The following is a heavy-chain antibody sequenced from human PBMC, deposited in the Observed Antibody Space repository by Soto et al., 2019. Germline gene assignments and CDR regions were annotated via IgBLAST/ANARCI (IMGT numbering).Heavy chain of an antibody. CDR3: ARDSGYCSAGSCYAGNFDS. D-gene: IGHD2-15*01. V-gene: IGHV4-31*03. CDR2: IYYSGAT. CDR1: GDSINSGAFF. J-gene: IGHJ4*02. Sequence: QVQLQESGPGLVKPSQTLSLTCTVSGDSINSGAFFWSWIRQHPGQGLEWIGYIYYSGATYYNPSLKSRLSMSLDTSKNQLSLNLNSVTAADTALYYCARDSGYCSAGSCYAGNFDSWGQGTLVTVSS.